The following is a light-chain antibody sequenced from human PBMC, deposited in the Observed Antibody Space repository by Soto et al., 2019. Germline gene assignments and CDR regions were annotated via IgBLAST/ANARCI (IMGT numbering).Light chain of an antibody. J-gene: IGLJ1*01. Sequence: QSVLTQPASVSGSPGQSITISCTGTSSDLAIYNYVSWYQQQPGKAPQLMIYQVTNRPSGVSNRFSCSRSGNTASLTISGLQAEDEADYYCSSYTDSSNYVFGTGTKVTVL. CDR3: SSYTDSSNYV. CDR1: SSDLAIYNY. CDR2: QVT. V-gene: IGLV2-14*01.